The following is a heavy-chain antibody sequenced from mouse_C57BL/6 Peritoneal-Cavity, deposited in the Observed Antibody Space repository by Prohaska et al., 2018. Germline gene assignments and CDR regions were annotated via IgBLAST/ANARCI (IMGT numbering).Heavy chain of an antibody. D-gene: IGHD2-1*01. CDR1: GYTFTDYE. J-gene: IGHJ2*01. Sequence: GAELVRPGASVTLSRKASGYTFTDYEMHWVKQTPVHGLEWIGAIDPETGGTAYNQKFKGKAILTADKSSSTAYMELRSLTSEDSAVYYCTSGVYYVPWGQGTTLTVSS. V-gene: IGHV1-15*01. CDR2: IDPETGGT. CDR3: TSGVYYVP.